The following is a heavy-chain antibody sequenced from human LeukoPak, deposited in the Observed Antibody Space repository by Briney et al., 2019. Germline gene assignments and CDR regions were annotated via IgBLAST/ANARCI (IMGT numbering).Heavy chain of an antibody. CDR2: FDPEDGET. CDR3: ATGIAVAGPPDY. CDR1: GYTLTELS. V-gene: IGHV1-24*01. Sequence: GASVKVSCEVSGYTLTELSMHWVRQAPGKGLEWTGGFDPEDGETIYAQKFQGRVTMTEDTSTDTAYMELSSLRSEDTAVYYCATGIAVAGPPDYWGQGTLVTVSS. J-gene: IGHJ4*02. D-gene: IGHD6-19*01.